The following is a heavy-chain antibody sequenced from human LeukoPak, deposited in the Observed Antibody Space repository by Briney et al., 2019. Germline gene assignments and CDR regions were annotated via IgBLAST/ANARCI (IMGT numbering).Heavy chain of an antibody. CDR2: INHSGIT. CDR3: ASSPLQSTYYDFWSGYSRGYYFDY. D-gene: IGHD3-3*01. Sequence: KPSETLSLTCAVYGGSFSGYYWSWIRQPPGNWLEWIGEINHSGITNYNPSLKSRVTISVDTSKSQFSLKLSSVTAADTAVYYCASSPLQSTYYDFWSGYSRGYYFDYWGQGTLVTVSS. J-gene: IGHJ4*02. V-gene: IGHV4-34*01. CDR1: GGSFSGYY.